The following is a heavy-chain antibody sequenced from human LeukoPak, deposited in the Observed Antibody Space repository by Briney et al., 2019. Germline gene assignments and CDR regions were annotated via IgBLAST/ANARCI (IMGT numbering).Heavy chain of an antibody. CDR2: ISYDGSNK. V-gene: IGHV3-30*04. J-gene: IGHJ4*02. CDR1: GFTFSSYA. Sequence: GGSLRLSCAASGFTFSSYAMHWVRQAPGKGLKWVAAISYDGSNKYYADSVKGRFTISRDNSQNTLYLQMNSLRAEDSAVYYCAKSVEMATIMSAFDYWGQGTLVTVSS. CDR3: AKSVEMATIMSAFDY. D-gene: IGHD5-24*01.